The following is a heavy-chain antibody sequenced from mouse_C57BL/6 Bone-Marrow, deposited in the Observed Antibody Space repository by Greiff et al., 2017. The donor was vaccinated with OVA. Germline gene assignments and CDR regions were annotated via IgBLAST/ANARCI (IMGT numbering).Heavy chain of an antibody. V-gene: IGHV1-81*01. CDR3: ARIYYYGSSYAFYAMDY. J-gene: IGHJ4*01. Sequence: QVQLQQSGAELARPGASVKLSCKASGYTFTSYGISWVKQRTGQGLEWIGEIYPRSGNTYYNEKFKGKATLTADKSSSTAYMELRSLTSEDSAVYFCARIYYYGSSYAFYAMDYWGQGTSVTVSS. CDR2: IYPRSGNT. D-gene: IGHD1-1*01. CDR1: GYTFTSYG.